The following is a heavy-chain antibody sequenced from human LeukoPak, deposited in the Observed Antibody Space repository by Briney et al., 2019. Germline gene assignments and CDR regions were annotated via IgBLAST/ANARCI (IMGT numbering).Heavy chain of an antibody. D-gene: IGHD6-19*01. CDR3: ARERRYSSGPGDY. V-gene: IGHV1-24*01. CDR2: FDPEDGET. J-gene: IGHJ4*02. Sequence: ASVKVSCKVSGYTLTELSMHWVRQAPGKGLEWMGGFDPEDGETIYAQKFQGRVTMTTDTSTSTAYMELRSLRSDDTAVYYCARERRYSSGPGDYWGQGTLVTVSS. CDR1: GYTLTELS.